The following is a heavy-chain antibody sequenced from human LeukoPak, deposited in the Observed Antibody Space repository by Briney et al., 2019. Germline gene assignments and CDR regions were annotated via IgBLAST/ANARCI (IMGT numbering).Heavy chain of an antibody. J-gene: IGHJ6*04. V-gene: IGHV5-51*01. CDR3: ARLGTMVHLYMDV. CDR1: GYSFTSYW. Sequence: GESLKISCKGSGYSFTSYWIGWVRQMPGKGLEWMGIFYPGDSDTRYSPSFQGQVTISADKSISTAYLQWSSLKASDTAMYYCARLGTMVHLYMDVWGKGTTVTVSS. CDR2: FYPGDSDT. D-gene: IGHD3-10*01.